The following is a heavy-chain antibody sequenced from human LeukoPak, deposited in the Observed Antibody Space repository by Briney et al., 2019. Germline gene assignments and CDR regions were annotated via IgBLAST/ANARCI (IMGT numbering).Heavy chain of an antibody. CDR1: GFTFSSYG. Sequence: GGSLRLPCAASGFTFSSYGMHWVRQAPGKGLEWVAVIWYDGSNKYYADSVKGRFTISRDNSKNTLYLQMNSLRAEDTAVYYCAKAYYYDSSGYYRFDPWGQGTLVTVSS. V-gene: IGHV3-33*08. J-gene: IGHJ5*02. D-gene: IGHD3-22*01. CDR2: IWYDGSNK. CDR3: AKAYYYDSSGYYRFDP.